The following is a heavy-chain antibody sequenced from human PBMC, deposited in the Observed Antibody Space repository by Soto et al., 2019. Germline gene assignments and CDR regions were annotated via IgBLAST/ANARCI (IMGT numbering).Heavy chain of an antibody. J-gene: IGHJ3*02. D-gene: IGHD6-19*01. CDR1: GFTFSSYA. CDR3: ARGLISGWYGVCAFDI. Sequence: EVQLLESGGGLVQPGGSLRLSCAASGFTFSSYAMSWVRQAPGKGLEWVSAISGSGSTIYYADSVKGRFTISRDNAKNSLYLQMNSLRAEDTAVYYCARGLISGWYGVCAFDIWGQGTMVTVSS. CDR2: ISGSGSTI. V-gene: IGHV3-23*01.